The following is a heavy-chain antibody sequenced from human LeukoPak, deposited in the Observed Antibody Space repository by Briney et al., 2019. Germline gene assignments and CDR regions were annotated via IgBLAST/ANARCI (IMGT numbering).Heavy chain of an antibody. CDR1: GYTFTSYG. J-gene: IGHJ6*03. Sequence: ASVKVSCKASGYTFTSYGISWVRQAPGQGLEWMGWISAYNGNTNYAQKLQGRVTMTTDTSTSTAYMELRSLRSDDTAVYYCAREAYSSSSGKEGDYYYYYMDVWGKGTTVTVSS. CDR2: ISAYNGNT. V-gene: IGHV1-18*01. CDR3: AREAYSSSSGKEGDYYYYYMDV. D-gene: IGHD6-6*01.